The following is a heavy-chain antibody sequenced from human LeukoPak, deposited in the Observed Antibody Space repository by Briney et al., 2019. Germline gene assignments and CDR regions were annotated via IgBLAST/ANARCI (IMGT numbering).Heavy chain of an antibody. D-gene: IGHD4-23*01. CDR1: GGSFSGYY. CDR3: ATIYGGNSDY. CDR2: INHSGST. V-gene: IGHV4-34*01. J-gene: IGHJ4*02. Sequence: SETLSLTCAVYGGSFSGYYWSWIRQPPRKGLEWIGEINHSGSTNYNPSLKSRVTISVDTSKNQFSLKLSSVTAADTAVYYCATIYGGNSDYWGQGTLVTVSS.